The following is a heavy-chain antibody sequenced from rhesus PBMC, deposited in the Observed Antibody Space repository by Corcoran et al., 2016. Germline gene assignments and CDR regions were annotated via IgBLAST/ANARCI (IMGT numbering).Heavy chain of an antibody. D-gene: IGHD4-35*01. Sequence: QLQLQESGPGLVKPSETLSVTCAVSGGSISSSYWSWIRQAPGKGLEWIGYIYGSDSSTTYNPSRRSRVTLSVDTSKNQFSLKLSSVTAADTAVYYCVRDRDYGNSLDYWGQGVLVTVSS. J-gene: IGHJ4*01. CDR2: IYGSDSST. CDR3: VRDRDYGNSLDY. V-gene: IGHV4-169*02. CDR1: GGSISSSY.